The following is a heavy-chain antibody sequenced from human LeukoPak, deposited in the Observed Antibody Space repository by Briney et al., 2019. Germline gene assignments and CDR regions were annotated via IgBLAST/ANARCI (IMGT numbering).Heavy chain of an antibody. D-gene: IGHD3-10*01. Sequence: ASVKVSCKASGYTFTGYYMHWVRQAPGQGLEWMGWINPNSGGTNYAQKFQGRVTMTRDTSISTAYMELSRLRSDDTAVYYCARVSFRGTTHFDYWGQGTLVTVSS. CDR3: ARVSFRGTTHFDY. CDR2: INPNSGGT. CDR1: GYTFTGYY. J-gene: IGHJ4*02. V-gene: IGHV1-2*02.